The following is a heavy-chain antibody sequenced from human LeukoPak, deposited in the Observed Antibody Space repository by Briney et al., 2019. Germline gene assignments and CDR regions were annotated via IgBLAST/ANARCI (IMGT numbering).Heavy chain of an antibody. CDR1: GGTFSSYA. CDR2: IIPIFGTA. V-gene: IGHV1-69*06. Sequence: SVKVSCKASGGTFSSYAISWVRQAPGQGLEWMGGIIPIFGTANYAQKFQGRVTITADKSTSTVYMELSSLRSEDTAVYYCVAIWENYMDVWGKGTTVTVSS. D-gene: IGHD1-26*01. J-gene: IGHJ6*03. CDR3: VAIWENYMDV.